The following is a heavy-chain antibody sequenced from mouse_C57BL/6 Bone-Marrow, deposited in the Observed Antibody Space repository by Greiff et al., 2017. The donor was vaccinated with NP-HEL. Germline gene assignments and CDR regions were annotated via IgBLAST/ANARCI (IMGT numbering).Heavy chain of an antibody. CDR2: ISDGGSYT. J-gene: IGHJ3*01. D-gene: IGHD4-1*01. V-gene: IGHV5-4*01. Sequence: EVMLVESGGGLVKPGGSLKLSCAASGFTFSSYAMSWVRQTPEKRLEWVATISDGGSYTYYPDNVKGRFTSSRDNAKNNLYLQMSHLKSEDTAMYYCARETGTRGCAYWGQGTLVTVSA. CDR3: ARETGTRGCAY. CDR1: GFTFSSYA.